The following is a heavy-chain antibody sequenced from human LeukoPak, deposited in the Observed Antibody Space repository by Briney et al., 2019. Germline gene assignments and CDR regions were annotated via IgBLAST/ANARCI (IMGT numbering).Heavy chain of an antibody. CDR3: AKDRDFGY. Sequence: GGSLRLSCAASGFTFSSYGMHWVRQAPGKGLEWVAVISYDGSNKYYADSVKGRFTISRDNSKNTLYLQMNSPRAEDTAVYYCAKDRDFGYWGQGTLVTVSS. J-gene: IGHJ4*02. CDR2: ISYDGSNK. CDR1: GFTFSSYG. V-gene: IGHV3-30*18.